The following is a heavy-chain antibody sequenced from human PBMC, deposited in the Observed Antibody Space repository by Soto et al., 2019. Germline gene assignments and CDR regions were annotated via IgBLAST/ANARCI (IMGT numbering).Heavy chain of an antibody. CDR1: GFTFSKYG. CDR3: ARGLLEPALSWLCDY. Sequence: GGCLRLSCAASGFTFSKYGIHWVRQAPGKGLEWVAVISFDGNNKYYADSVKGRFTISRDNSKNTLYLQMNSLRLDDTAVYYCARGLLEPALSWLCDYWGRGTLVTSPQ. CDR2: ISFDGNNK. J-gene: IGHJ4*02. V-gene: IGHV3-30*03. D-gene: IGHD1-1*01.